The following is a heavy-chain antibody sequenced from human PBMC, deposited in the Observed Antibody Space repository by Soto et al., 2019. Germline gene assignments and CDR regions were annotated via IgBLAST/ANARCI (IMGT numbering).Heavy chain of an antibody. CDR3: ARLDAYSSSDIDY. Sequence: SETLSLTCTVSGGSISSRNYYWGWIRQPPGKGLEWIGNIYYSGSTSYNPSLKSRVTISVDTSKNQFSLKLSSVTAADTAVYYCARLDAYSSSDIDYWGQGTLVTVSS. V-gene: IGHV4-39*01. D-gene: IGHD6-13*01. CDR2: IYYSGST. CDR1: GGSISSRNYY. J-gene: IGHJ4*02.